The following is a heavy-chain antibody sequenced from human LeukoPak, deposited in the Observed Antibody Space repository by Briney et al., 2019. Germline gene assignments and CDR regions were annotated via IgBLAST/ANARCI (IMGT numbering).Heavy chain of an antibody. J-gene: IGHJ5*02. CDR3: AREGGPARNWFDP. CDR1: GYTFTGYY. D-gene: IGHD2-2*01. Sequence: ASVKVSCKASGYTFTGYYMHWLRQAPGQGLEWIGWINPNTGGTNYAQKFQARVTMTRDTSIGTVYMELRRLRSDDTAVYYCAREGGPARNWFDPWGQGTLVTVSS. CDR2: INPNTGGT. V-gene: IGHV1-2*02.